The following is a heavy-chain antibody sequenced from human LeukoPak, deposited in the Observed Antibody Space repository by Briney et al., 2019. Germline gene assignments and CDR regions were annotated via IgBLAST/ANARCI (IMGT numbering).Heavy chain of an antibody. CDR3: TRGGSY. J-gene: IGHJ4*02. D-gene: IGHD2-15*01. Sequence: PEGSLRLSCAASGFTFSNYWMNWVRQAPGMGLEWVANIKQDGSEKYYVDSVKGRFTISRDNAKNSLYLQMNNLRAGDTAVYYCTRGGSYWGQGTLVTVSS. CDR1: GFTFSNYW. CDR2: IKQDGSEK. V-gene: IGHV3-7*01.